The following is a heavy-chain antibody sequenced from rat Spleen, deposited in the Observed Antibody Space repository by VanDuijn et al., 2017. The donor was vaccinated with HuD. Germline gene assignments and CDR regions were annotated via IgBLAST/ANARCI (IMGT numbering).Heavy chain of an antibody. CDR1: GYSITSNY. CDR3: TTREGFAV. V-gene: IGHV3-1*01. CDR2: ITYSGDT. J-gene: IGHJ3*01. Sequence: EVQLQESGPGLVKPSQSLSLTCSVTGYSITSNYWGWIRKFPGNKMEWIGHITYSGDTRFNPSLERRFSITRDTSQNQFFLQLSSVTTEDTATYYCTTREGFAVWGQGTLVTVSS. D-gene: IGHD3-7*01.